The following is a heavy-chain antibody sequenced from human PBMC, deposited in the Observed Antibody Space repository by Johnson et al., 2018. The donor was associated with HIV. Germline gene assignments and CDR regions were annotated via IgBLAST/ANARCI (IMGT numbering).Heavy chain of an antibody. CDR1: GFTVSSNY. J-gene: IGHJ3*02. CDR2: IYSGGST. CDR3: AIVSMLFIAADAFDI. Sequence: VQLVESGGGLVQPGGSLRLSCAASGFTVSSNYMSWVRQAPGKGLEWVSVIYSGGSTYYADSVKSRFTISRDNSKNTLYLQMNSLSAEDTAVYYCAIVSMLFIAADAFDIWGQGTMVTVSS. D-gene: IGHD2-21*01. V-gene: IGHV3-66*01.